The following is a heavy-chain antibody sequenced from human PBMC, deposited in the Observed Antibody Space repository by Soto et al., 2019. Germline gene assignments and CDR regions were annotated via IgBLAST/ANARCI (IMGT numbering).Heavy chain of an antibody. CDR2: IYYSGST. CDR3: ARKNGVLDAFDI. V-gene: IGHV4-28*01. D-gene: IGHD4-17*01. Sequence: SETLSLTCTVSGGSSSSNWWGWIRQPPGKGLEWIGYIYYSGSTYYNPSLKSRVTMSVDTSKNQFSLKLSSVTAVDTAVYYCARKNGVLDAFDIWGQGTMVTVS. J-gene: IGHJ3*02. CDR1: GGSSSSNW.